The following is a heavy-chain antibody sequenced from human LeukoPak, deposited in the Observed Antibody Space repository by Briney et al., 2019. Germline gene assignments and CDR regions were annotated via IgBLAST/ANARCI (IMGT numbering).Heavy chain of an antibody. Sequence: SETLSLTCAVYYGSFSGDYWSWIRQPPGKGLERIGEINHIGSTHYNPSLKRRVTISVDTSQNQFSLKLSSVTDEDTAVYYCARGLHFYSYGYVRYYMDVWGKGTTATVSS. CDR3: ARGLHFYSYGYVRYYMDV. V-gene: IGHV4-34*01. CDR1: YGSFSGDY. D-gene: IGHD5-18*01. J-gene: IGHJ6*03. CDR2: INHIGST.